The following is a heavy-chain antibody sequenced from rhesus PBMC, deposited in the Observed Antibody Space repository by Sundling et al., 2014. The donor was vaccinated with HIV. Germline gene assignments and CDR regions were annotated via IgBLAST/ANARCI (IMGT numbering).Heavy chain of an antibody. CDR1: GFTFSPYG. CDR2: INNNGGST. J-gene: IGHJ4*01. CDR3: AKGSAVVDY. V-gene: IGHV3-103*01. Sequence: EVQLVETGGGLVQPGGSLKLSCTTSGFTFSPYGMSWVRQAPGKGLDWVSTINNNGGSTYYADSVKGRFTISRDNSENTLSLQMNSLRFEDTAVYYCAKGSAVVDYWGQGVLVTVSS. D-gene: IGHD6-31*01.